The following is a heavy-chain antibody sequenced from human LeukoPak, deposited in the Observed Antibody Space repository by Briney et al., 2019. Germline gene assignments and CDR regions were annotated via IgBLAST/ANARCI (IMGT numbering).Heavy chain of an antibody. D-gene: IGHD6-13*01. CDR3: ARGSTGIAAAGTIDY. V-gene: IGHV4-34*01. Sequence: SETLSLTCAVYGGSFRGYYWSWIRQPPGKGLEWIGEINHSGSTNYNPSLKSRVTISVDTSKNQFSLKLSSVTAADTAVYYCARGSTGIAAAGTIDYWGQGTLVTVSS. CDR1: GGSFRGYY. CDR2: INHSGST. J-gene: IGHJ4*02.